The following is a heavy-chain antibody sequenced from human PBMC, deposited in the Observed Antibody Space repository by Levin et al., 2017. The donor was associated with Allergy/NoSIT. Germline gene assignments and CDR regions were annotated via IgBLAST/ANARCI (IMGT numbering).Heavy chain of an antibody. CDR1: GGSISSGGYS. Sequence: SETLSLTCVVSGGSISSGGYSWSWIRQPPGKGLEWIGYIYQTGTTYSNPSLKSRLTISVDKSNNQFSLKLTSVTAADTAVYYCASDHTHDGGMDVWGQGTTVTVFS. V-gene: IGHV4-30-2*01. D-gene: IGHD1-1*01. J-gene: IGHJ6*02. CDR3: ASDHTHDGGMDV. CDR2: IYQTGTT.